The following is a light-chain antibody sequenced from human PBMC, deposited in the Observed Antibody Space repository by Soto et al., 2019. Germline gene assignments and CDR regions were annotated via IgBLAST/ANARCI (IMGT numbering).Light chain of an antibody. J-gene: IGLJ2*01. CDR3: SSYAGSGTHVV. CDR2: EGT. CDR1: TSDVGSYNL. Sequence: QSALTQPASVSGSPGQSITISCTGTTSDVGSYNLVSWYQQHPGKVPQLMIYEGTKRPSGVSNRFSSSQSGNTASLTISGLQAEDEAEYYCSSYAGSGTHVVFGGGTQLTVL. V-gene: IGLV2-23*01.